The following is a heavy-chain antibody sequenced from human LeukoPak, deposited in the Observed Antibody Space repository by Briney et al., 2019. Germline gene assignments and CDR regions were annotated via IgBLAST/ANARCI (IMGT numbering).Heavy chain of an antibody. V-gene: IGHV1-69*05. D-gene: IGHD2-15*01. CDR1: GGTFSSYA. CDR3: ASYGGYCSGGSCYSVRYYYMDV. Sequence: ASVKVSCKASGGTFSSYAISWVQQAPGQGLEWMGGIIPIFGTANYAQKFQGRVTITTDESTSTAYMELSSLRSEDTAVYYCASYGGYCSGGSCYSVRYYYMDVWGKGTTVTVSS. J-gene: IGHJ6*03. CDR2: IIPIFGTA.